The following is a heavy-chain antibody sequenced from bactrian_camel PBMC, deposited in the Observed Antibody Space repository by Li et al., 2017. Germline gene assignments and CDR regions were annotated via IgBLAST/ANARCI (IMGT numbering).Heavy chain of an antibody. V-gene: IGHV3S53*01. D-gene: IGHD3*01. J-gene: IGHJ4*01. CDR1: GSGYISGTAC. CDR3: AADLRDYTASWCYDLADFQY. Sequence: HVQLVESGGGSVNAGGSLTLSCAASGSGYISGTACMGWFRQAPGKEPEGVASIDKDGTKTYGDSVKGRFTISRDNAKNTLYLQMNSLKPEDTAMYYCAADLRDYTASWCYDLADFQYWGQGTQVTVS. CDR2: IDKDGTK.